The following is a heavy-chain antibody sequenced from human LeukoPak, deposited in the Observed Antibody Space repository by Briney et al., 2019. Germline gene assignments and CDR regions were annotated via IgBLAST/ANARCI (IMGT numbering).Heavy chain of an antibody. Sequence: GGSLRLSCAASGFTFSSYEMNWVRQAPGKGLEWVSYISSSGSTIYYADSVKGRFTISRDNAKNSLYLQMNSLRAEDMAVYYCARVSGGYYGSGQSDYWGQGTLVTVSS. CDR1: GFTFSSYE. V-gene: IGHV3-48*03. D-gene: IGHD3-10*01. CDR3: ARVSGGYYGSGQSDY. J-gene: IGHJ4*02. CDR2: ISSSGSTI.